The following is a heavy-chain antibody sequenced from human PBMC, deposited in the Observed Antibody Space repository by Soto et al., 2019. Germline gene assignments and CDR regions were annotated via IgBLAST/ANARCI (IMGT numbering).Heavy chain of an antibody. J-gene: IGHJ5*02. CDR2: ISAYNGNT. D-gene: IGHD1-26*01. V-gene: IGHV1-18*01. Sequence: QVQLVQSGAEVKKPGSSVKVSCKASGGSFSSYSYNWVRQAPGQGLEWMGRISAYNGNTNYAQKLQGRVTMTTDTSTSTAYMELRSLRSDDTAVYYCARVVGALGHWFDPWGQGTLVTVSS. CDR1: GGSFSSYS. CDR3: ARVVGALGHWFDP.